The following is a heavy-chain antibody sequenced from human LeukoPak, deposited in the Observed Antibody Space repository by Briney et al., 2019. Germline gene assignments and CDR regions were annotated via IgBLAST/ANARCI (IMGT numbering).Heavy chain of an antibody. J-gene: IGHJ4*02. D-gene: IGHD6-19*01. CDR1: GFTFSSYG. CDR3: ARDVKGWSPLDY. CDR2: IWYDGSNK. V-gene: IGHV3-33*01. Sequence: AGGSLRLSCAASGFTFSSYGMDWVRQAPGKGLEWVADIWYDGSNKYYADSVKGRFTISRDNSKNTLYLQMNSLRAEDTAVYYCARDVKGWSPLDYWGQGTLVTVSS.